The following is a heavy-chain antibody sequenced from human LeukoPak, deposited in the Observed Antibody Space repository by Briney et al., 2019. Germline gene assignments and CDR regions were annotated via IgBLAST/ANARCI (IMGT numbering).Heavy chain of an antibody. CDR1: GYTFTGYY. J-gene: IGHJ4*02. V-gene: IGHV1-2*02. CDR3: ARGGSSGWYTDY. CDR2: INPNSGGT. D-gene: IGHD6-19*01. Sequence: ASVKVSCKASGYTFTGYYMHWVRQAPGQGLEWMGWINPNSGGTNDAQKFQGRVTMTRDTSISTAYMELSRLRSDDTAVYYCARGGSSGWYTDYWGQGTLVTVSS.